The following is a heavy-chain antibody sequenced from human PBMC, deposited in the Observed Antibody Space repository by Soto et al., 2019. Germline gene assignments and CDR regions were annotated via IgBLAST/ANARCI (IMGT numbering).Heavy chain of an antibody. V-gene: IGHV1-18*01. D-gene: IGHD3-22*01. Sequence: ASVKVSCKASGYTFTNFGISWVRQAPGQGHEWMGWISAENGDTNYAQTLQGRVTMTTDTSTSTAYMELRSLTSDDTAVYYCARDDYPYYDDSSGYHFDYWGQGALVTVSS. CDR2: ISAENGDT. J-gene: IGHJ4*02. CDR1: GYTFTNFG. CDR3: ARDDYPYYDDSSGYHFDY.